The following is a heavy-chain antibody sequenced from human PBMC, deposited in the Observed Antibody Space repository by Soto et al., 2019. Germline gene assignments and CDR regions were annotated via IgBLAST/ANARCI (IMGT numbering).Heavy chain of an antibody. CDR3: ARVQFGYDILTGHSYYYYMDV. J-gene: IGHJ6*03. CDR2: IKQDGSEK. V-gene: IGHV3-7*01. CDR1: GFTFSSYW. D-gene: IGHD3-9*01. Sequence: GGSLRLSCAASGFTFSSYWMSWVRQAPGKGLEWVANIKQDGSEKYYVDSVKGRFTISRDNAKNSLYLQMNSLRAEDTAVYYCARVQFGYDILTGHSYYYYMDVWGKGTTVTVSS.